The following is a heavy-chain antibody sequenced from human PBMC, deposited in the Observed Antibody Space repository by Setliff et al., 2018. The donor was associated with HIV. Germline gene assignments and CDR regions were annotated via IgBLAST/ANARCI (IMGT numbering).Heavy chain of an antibody. D-gene: IGHD6-25*01. J-gene: IGHJ4*02. Sequence: SETLSLTCTVSGGSISSGTYFWSWIRQPAGKGLEWIGHIHTSGNANYNPSLNSRVTISVDTSKNHFSLKLSSVTAADTAVYYCARGAIAAAGDFDYWGQGTLVTVSS. CDR2: IHTSGNA. CDR3: ARGAIAAAGDFDY. V-gene: IGHV4-61*09. CDR1: GGSISSGTYF.